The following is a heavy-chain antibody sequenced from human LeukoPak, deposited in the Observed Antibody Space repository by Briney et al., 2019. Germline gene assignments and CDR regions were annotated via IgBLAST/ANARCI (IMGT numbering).Heavy chain of an antibody. CDR3: AKDSYEYCSGGSCYSPNYFDY. CDR2: IRYDGSNK. D-gene: IGHD2-15*01. CDR1: TFTFNSQD. V-gene: IGHV3-30*02. Sequence: PGGSLRLSCAVSTFTFNSQDMSWVRQAPGKGLEWVAFIRYDGSNKYYADSVKGRFTISRDNSKNTLYLQMNSLRAEDKAVYYCAKDSYEYCSGGSCYSPNYFDYWGQGTLVTVSS. J-gene: IGHJ4*02.